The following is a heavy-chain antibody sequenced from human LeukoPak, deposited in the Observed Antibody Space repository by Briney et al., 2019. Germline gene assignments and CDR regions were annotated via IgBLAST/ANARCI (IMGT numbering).Heavy chain of an antibody. CDR2: ISAYNGNT. J-gene: IGHJ3*02. D-gene: IGHD6-13*01. Sequence: ASVKVSCKASGYTFTSYGISWVRQALGQGLEWMGWISAYNGNTNYAQKLQGRVTMTTDTSTSTAYMELRSLRSDDTAVYYCARDRHQQLAPSDAFDIWGQGTMVTVSS. V-gene: IGHV1-18*01. CDR1: GYTFTSYG. CDR3: ARDRHQQLAPSDAFDI.